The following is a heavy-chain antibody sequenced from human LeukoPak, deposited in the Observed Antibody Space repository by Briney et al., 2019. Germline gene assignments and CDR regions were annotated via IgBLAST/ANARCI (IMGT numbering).Heavy chain of an antibody. CDR1: GFTFDDYG. D-gene: IGHD2-15*01. CDR2: INWNGGST. J-gene: IGHJ4*02. Sequence: AGGSLRLSCAASGFTFDDYGMSWVRQAPGKGLEWVSGINWNGGSTGYADSVKGRFTISRDNAKNTLYLQMNSLRAEDTAVYYCAKDVDNCSGGSCYSGSDYWGQGTLDTVSS. CDR3: AKDVDNCSGGSCYSGSDY. V-gene: IGHV3-20*04.